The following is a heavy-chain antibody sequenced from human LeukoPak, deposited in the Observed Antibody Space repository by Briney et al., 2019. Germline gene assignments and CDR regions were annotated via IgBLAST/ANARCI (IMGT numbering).Heavy chain of an antibody. D-gene: IGHD6-19*01. CDR3: ARTFSGSTPFDY. J-gene: IGHJ4*02. V-gene: IGHV1-58*02. Sequence: ASVKVSYKATGFTFTSSAMQWVRQARGQRLEWIGWIVVGSGNTNYAQKFQGRVTMTRDMSTSTVYMELSSLRSEDTAVYYCARTFSGSTPFDYWGQGTLVTVSS. CDR2: IVVGSGNT. CDR1: GFTFTSSA.